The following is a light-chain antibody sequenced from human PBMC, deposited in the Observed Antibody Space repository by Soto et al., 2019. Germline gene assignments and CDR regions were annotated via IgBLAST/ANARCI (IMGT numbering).Light chain of an antibody. Sequence: EIVLTNSPGTLSLSRWEIATLSCRASQSVSSSYLAWYQQKPGQAPRLLIYGASSRATGIPDRFSGSGSGTDFTLTISRLEPEDFAVSYCQQYGSSPPITFGQGTRLEI. CDR3: QQYGSSPPIT. V-gene: IGKV3-20*01. CDR1: QSVSSSY. J-gene: IGKJ5*01. CDR2: GAS.